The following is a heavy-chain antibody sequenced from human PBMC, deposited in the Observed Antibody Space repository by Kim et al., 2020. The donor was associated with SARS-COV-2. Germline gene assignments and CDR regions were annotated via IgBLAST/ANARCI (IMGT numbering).Heavy chain of an antibody. D-gene: IGHD5-18*01. CDR3: ARDLSKWIQLWFGY. V-gene: IGHV1-3*01. Sequence: SQKFQGRVTITRDTSASTAYMELSSRRSEDTAVYYCARDLSKWIQLWFGYWGQGTLVTVSS. J-gene: IGHJ4*02.